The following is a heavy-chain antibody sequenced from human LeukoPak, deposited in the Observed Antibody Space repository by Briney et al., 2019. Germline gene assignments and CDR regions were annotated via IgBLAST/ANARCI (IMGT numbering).Heavy chain of an antibody. CDR2: IIPILGIG. CDR1: GGTFSSYA. Sequence: SVKVSCKASGGTFSSYAISWVRQAPGQGLEWMGGIIPILGIGNYIQKFQGRVTITADESTSTAYMELSSLRSEDTAVYYCADSPASNHYYMDVWGKGTTVTVS. D-gene: IGHD3-22*01. J-gene: IGHJ6*03. CDR3: ADSPASNHYYMDV. V-gene: IGHV1-69*13.